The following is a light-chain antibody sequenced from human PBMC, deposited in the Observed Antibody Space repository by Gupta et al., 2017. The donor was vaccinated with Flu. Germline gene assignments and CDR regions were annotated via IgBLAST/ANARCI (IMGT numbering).Light chain of an antibody. CDR2: SHN. J-gene: IGLJ3*02. CDR3: ATWDDSLNGPV. Sequence: QSVLTQPPSTSGTPGQRVTISCSGSSSNIGSNTVNWYQQLPRTAPKLLIFSHNQRPSGVPDRFSGSKSGTSASLATSGLQAEDEADYYCATWDDSLNGPVFGGGTKLTVL. V-gene: IGLV1-44*01. CDR1: SSNIGSNT.